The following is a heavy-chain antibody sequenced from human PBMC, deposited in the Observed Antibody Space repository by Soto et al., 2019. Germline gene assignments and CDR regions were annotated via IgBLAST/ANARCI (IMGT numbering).Heavy chain of an antibody. D-gene: IGHD4-17*01. CDR3: SRDEDSSDYGLDH. V-gene: IGHV3-15*01. J-gene: IGHJ4*02. CDR2: INTGGAS. CDR1: GFSVSDTW. Sequence: EVQLVESGGGLVQPGGSLRVSCAVSGFSVSDTWMNWVRQAPGKGLEWVGRINTGGASDYAAPVRDRFFISRDESQNTLYLQMDGLKSEDTAVYYCSRDEDSSDYGLDHWGQGTLVTVSS.